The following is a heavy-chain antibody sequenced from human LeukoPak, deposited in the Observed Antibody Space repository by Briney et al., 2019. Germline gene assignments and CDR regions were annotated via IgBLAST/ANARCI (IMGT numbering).Heavy chain of an antibody. J-gene: IGHJ6*03. Sequence: GESLKISCKGSGYSFTSYWIGWVRQMPGKGLEWMGIIYPGDSDTRYSPSFQGQVTISADKSISTAYLQWSSLKASDTAMYYCARHVFHTFPPEYYGSGSYYNGDYYYYYMDVWGKGTTVTISS. CDR2: IYPGDSDT. CDR3: ARHVFHTFPPEYYGSGSYYNGDYYYYYMDV. CDR1: GYSFTSYW. D-gene: IGHD3-10*01. V-gene: IGHV5-51*01.